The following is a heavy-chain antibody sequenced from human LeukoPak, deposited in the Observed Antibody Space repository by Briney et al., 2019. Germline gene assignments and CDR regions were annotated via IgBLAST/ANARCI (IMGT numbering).Heavy chain of an antibody. CDR3: ARFPGSAEYRHYYYMDV. Sequence: SETLSLTCAVYGGSFSGYYWSWIRQPPGKGLEWIGEINHSGSTNYNPSLKSRVTVSVDTSKNQFSLKLTSVTAADTAVYYCARFPGSAEYRHYYYMDVWGKGTTVTVSS. D-gene: IGHD2-15*01. J-gene: IGHJ6*03. CDR1: GGSFSGYY. CDR2: INHSGST. V-gene: IGHV4-34*01.